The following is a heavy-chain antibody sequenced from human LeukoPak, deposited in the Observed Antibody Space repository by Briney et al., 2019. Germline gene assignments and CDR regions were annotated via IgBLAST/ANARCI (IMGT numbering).Heavy chain of an antibody. Sequence: SETLSLTCAVSGYSISSGYYWGCIRQPPGQGLEWIGSVYHSGSTYYNPSLKSRVTISVDTSKNQFSLKLSSVTAADTAVYYCAGGGDSGYDWDDYWGQGTLVTVSS. CDR2: VYHSGST. J-gene: IGHJ4*02. CDR1: GYSISSGYY. CDR3: AGGGDSGYDWDDY. D-gene: IGHD5-12*01. V-gene: IGHV4-38-2*01.